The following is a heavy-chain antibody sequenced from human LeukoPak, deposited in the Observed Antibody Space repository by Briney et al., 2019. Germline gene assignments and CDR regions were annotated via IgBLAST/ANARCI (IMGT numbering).Heavy chain of an antibody. CDR3: ARALPSYGGGNYYYGMDV. CDR1: GGSFSGYY. J-gene: IGHJ6*02. V-gene: IGHV4-34*01. Sequence: SETLSLTCAVYGGSFSGYYWSWIRQPPGKGLEWIGEINHSGSTNYNPSLKSRVTISVDTSKNQFSLKLSSVTAADTAVYYCARALPSYGGGNYYYGMDVWGQGTTVTVSS. CDR2: INHSGST. D-gene: IGHD5-18*01.